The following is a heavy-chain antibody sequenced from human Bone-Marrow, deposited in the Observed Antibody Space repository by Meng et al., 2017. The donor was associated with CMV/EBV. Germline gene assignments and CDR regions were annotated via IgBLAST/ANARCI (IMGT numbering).Heavy chain of an antibody. J-gene: IGHJ6*02. CDR1: GFTFINYT. V-gene: IGHV3-21*01. D-gene: IGHD1-26*01. CDR3: ASYYRNYYYYGMDV. Sequence: GESLKISCAASGFTFINYTMNWVRQAPGKGLEWVSSISSGSTYIYYADSVRGRFTISRDNAKNSLYLQMNSLRAEDTAVYYCASYYRNYYYYGMDVWGQGTTVTVSS. CDR2: ISSGSTYI.